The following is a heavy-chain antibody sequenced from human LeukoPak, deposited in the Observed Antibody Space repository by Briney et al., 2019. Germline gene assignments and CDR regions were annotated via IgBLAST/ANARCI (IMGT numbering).Heavy chain of an antibody. D-gene: IGHD4/OR15-4a*01. V-gene: IGHV1-69*05. CDR1: GGTFSSYA. CDR3: ASRTIYGGNGGPFDY. CDR2: IIPIFGTA. Sequence: SVKVSCKASGGTFSSYAISRVRQAPGQGHEWMGGIIPIFGTANYAQKFQGRVTITTDESTSTAYMELSSLRSEDTAVYYCASRTIYGGNGGPFDYWGQGTLVTVSS. J-gene: IGHJ4*02.